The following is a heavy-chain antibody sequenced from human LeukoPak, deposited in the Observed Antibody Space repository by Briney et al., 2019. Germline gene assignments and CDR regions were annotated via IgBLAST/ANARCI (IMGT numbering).Heavy chain of an antibody. CDR2: IYYSGST. CDR3: ARRRTTVTTGGPGWFDP. J-gene: IGHJ5*02. Sequence: PSETLSLTCTVSGGSLSSSSYYWGWIRQPPGKGLEWIGSIYYSGSTYYNPSLKSRVTISVDTSKNQFSLKLSSVTAADTAVYYCARRRTTVTTGGPGWFDPWGQGTLVTVSS. D-gene: IGHD4-17*01. CDR1: GGSLSSSSYY. V-gene: IGHV4-39*01.